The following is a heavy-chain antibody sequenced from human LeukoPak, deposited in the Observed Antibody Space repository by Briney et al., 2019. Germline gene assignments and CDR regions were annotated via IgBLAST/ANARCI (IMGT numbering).Heavy chain of an antibody. CDR3: VKDQAGG. D-gene: IGHD4-23*01. V-gene: IGHV3-66*01. J-gene: IGHJ4*02. CDR2: IYSDGST. CDR1: GFNVSNNY. Sequence: GGSLRLSCEASGFNVSNNYMNWARQAPGKGLEWVSIIYSDGSTYYADSVKGRFTISRDNSKNTVYLQMNSLRPEDTAVYYCVKDQAGGWGQGTLVTVSS.